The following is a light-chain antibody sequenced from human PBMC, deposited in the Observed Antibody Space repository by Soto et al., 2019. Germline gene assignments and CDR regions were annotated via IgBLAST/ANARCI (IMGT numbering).Light chain of an antibody. J-gene: IGKJ4*01. V-gene: IGKV1-5*01. CDR3: QQYNSYSLT. CDR2: DAS. Sequence: DIQMTQSPSTLSASVGDRVTITCRASQSISNWLAWYQQKPGKAPNLLIYDASSLESGVPSRVSGSGSGTEFSLTISSLQPDDSATYYCQQYNSYSLTFGGGTKVEIK. CDR1: QSISNW.